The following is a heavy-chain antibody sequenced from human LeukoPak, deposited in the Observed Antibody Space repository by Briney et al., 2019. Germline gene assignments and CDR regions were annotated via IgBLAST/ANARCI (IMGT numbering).Heavy chain of an antibody. CDR1: GFTFSSYA. V-gene: IGHV3-30-3*01. CDR3: ARDKKYYDFAYYFDY. CDR2: ISYDGSNK. Sequence: PGRSLRLSCAASGFTFSSYAMHWVRQAPGKGLEWVAVISYDGSNKYYADSVKGRFTISRDNSKNTLYLQMNSLRAEDTAVYYCARDKKYYDFAYYFDYWGQGTLVTVSS. J-gene: IGHJ4*02. D-gene: IGHD3-22*01.